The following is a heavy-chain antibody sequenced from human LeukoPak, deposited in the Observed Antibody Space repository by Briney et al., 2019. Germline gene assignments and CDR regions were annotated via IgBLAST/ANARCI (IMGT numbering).Heavy chain of an antibody. CDR2: IKQDESEK. V-gene: IGHV3-7*01. D-gene: IGHD1-1*01. CDR3: ARDKIEGPTKLDY. J-gene: IGHJ4*02. CDR1: GFTFSSYL. Sequence: PGGSLRLSCAAPGFTFSSYLMSWVRQAPGKGLEWVANIKQDESEKYYVDSLKGRFTISRDNAKNSLYLQMNSLRAEDTAVYYCARDKIEGPTKLDYWGQGILVTVSS.